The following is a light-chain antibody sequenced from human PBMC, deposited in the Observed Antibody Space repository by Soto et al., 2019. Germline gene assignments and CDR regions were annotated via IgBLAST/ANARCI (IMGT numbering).Light chain of an antibody. CDR2: KAS. CDR1: QSISSW. CDR3: QQYNSYSPWT. J-gene: IGKJ1*01. V-gene: IGKV1-5*03. Sequence: DIQMTQSPSTLSAPVGGRVTITCGPSQSISSWLAWYQQNPGKAPKLLIDKASSLESGVPSRFSGSGSGTEFTLTISSLQPDDFAPYYCQQYNSYSPWTFGQGTMVEVK.